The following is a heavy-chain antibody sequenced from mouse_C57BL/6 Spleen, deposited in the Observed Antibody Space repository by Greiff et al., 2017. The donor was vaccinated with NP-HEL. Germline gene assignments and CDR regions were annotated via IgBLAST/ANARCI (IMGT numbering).Heavy chain of an antibody. CDR2: IYPGSGNT. Sequence: VQLQQSGAELVRPGASVKLSCKASGYTFTDYYINWVKQRPGQGLEWIARIYPGSGNTYYNEKFKGKATLTAEKSSSTAYMQLSSLTSEDSAVYFCARGEGSRHYYAMDYWGQGTSVTVSS. CDR1: GYTFTDYY. V-gene: IGHV1-76*01. CDR3: ARGEGSRHYYAMDY. J-gene: IGHJ4*01.